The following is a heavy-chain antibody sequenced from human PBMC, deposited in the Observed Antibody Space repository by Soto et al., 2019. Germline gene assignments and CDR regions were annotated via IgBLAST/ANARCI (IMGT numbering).Heavy chain of an antibody. CDR1: GFTFSTYA. Sequence: PGGSLRLSCAASGFTFSTYAMSWVRQAPGKGLEWVSGISGSGGSTYYADSVKGRSTISRGNSKNTLYLQLNSLRVEDTAAYYCAKERGGIVGATDYWGQGTLVTVSS. CDR3: AKERGGIVGATDY. CDR2: ISGSGGST. D-gene: IGHD1-26*01. J-gene: IGHJ4*02. V-gene: IGHV3-23*01.